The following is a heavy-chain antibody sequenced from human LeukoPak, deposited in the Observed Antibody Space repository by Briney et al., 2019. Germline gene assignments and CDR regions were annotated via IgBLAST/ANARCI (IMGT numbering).Heavy chain of an antibody. CDR3: AKVSSEYSGYDYPDY. CDR2: ISYDGSNK. CDR1: GFTFSSYG. J-gene: IGHJ4*02. D-gene: IGHD5-12*01. V-gene: IGHV3-30*18. Sequence: GGSLRLSCAASGFTFSSYGMHWVRQAPGKGLEWVAVISYDGSNKYYADSVKGRFTISRDNSKNTLYLQMNSLRAEDTAVYYCAKVSSEYSGYDYPDYWGQGTLVTVSS.